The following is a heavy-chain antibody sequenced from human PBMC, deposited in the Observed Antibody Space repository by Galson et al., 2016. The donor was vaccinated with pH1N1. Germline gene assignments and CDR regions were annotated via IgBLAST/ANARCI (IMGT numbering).Heavy chain of an antibody. J-gene: IGHJ4*02. Sequence: SLRLSCAVSGSTFSIFGMSWLRQAPGKGLEWISAISGVGDSTYHADSVKGRFTISRDNSKNTLNLQMSSLRAEDTDVYYCAKHDGSGYYYSRRLHWGQGTLVTVSS. CDR2: ISGVGDST. CDR3: AKHDGSGYYYSRRLH. V-gene: IGHV3-23*01. D-gene: IGHD3-3*01. CDR1: GSTFSIFG.